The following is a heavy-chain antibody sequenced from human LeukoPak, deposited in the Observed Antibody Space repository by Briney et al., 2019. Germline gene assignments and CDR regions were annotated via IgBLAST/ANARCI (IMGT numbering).Heavy chain of an antibody. CDR1: GFTFSSYA. CDR2: ISYDGSNK. CDR3: AREGYPDYCSGGSCLSYYFDY. J-gene: IGHJ4*02. V-gene: IGHV3-30*04. Sequence: QPGRSLRLSCAASGFTFSSYAMHWVRQAPGKGLEWVAVISYDGSNKYYADSVKGRFTISRDNSKYTLYLQMNSLRAEDTAVYYCAREGYPDYCSGGSCLSYYFDYWGQGTLVTVSS. D-gene: IGHD2-15*01.